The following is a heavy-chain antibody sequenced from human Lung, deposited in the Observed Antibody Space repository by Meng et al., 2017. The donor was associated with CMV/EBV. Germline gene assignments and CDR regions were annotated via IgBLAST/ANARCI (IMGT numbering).Heavy chain of an antibody. Sequence: ASXXVSXKASGYTFITYYIHWVRQAPGQGLEWMGRINPDGGTTTYSQKFQGGVTLTSDTSTNTVYMELSRLRYEDTAVYYCARDLVGYDAFDVWGQGTMVT. CDR2: INPDGGTT. D-gene: IGHD3-22*01. V-gene: IGHV1-46*01. CDR1: GYTFITYY. J-gene: IGHJ3*01. CDR3: ARDLVGYDAFDV.